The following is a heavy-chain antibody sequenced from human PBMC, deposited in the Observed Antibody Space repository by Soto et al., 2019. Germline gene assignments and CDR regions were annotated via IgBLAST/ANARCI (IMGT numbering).Heavy chain of an antibody. CDR2: INNDGSTT. CDR1: GFTFNSYW. Sequence: EVQLAESGGGLVQPGGSLRLSCAASGFTFNSYWMHWVRQVPGKGLVWVSRINNDGSTTNYADSVKGRFTISRDNARKTVYLQMNSLRADDTAVYYCARGVIAANCFDYWGQGTLVTVSS. J-gene: IGHJ4*02. CDR3: ARGVIAANCFDY. D-gene: IGHD2-15*01. V-gene: IGHV3-74*01.